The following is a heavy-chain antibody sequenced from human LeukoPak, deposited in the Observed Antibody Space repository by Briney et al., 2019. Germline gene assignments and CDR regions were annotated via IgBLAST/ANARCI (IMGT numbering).Heavy chain of an antibody. J-gene: IGHJ3*02. CDR3: ARGRGNWGDAFDI. Sequence: SETLSLTCAVYGGSFSGYYWSWIRQPPGKGLEWIGEINHSGSTNYNPSLKSRVTISVDMSKNQFSLKLSSVTAADTAVYYCARGRGNWGDAFDIWGQGTMVTVSS. V-gene: IGHV4-34*01. CDR2: INHSGST. CDR1: GGSFSGYY. D-gene: IGHD7-27*01.